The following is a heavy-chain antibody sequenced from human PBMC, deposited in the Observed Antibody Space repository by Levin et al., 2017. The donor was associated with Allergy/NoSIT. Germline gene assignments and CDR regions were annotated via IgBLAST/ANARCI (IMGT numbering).Heavy chain of an antibody. J-gene: IGHJ4*02. CDR3: ARGSSGWLIFDY. D-gene: IGHD6-19*01. Sequence: GGSLRLSCAASGFTFSSYGMHWVRQAPGKGLEWVAVIWYDGSNKYYADSVKGRFTISRDNSKNTLYLQMNSLRAEDTAVYYCARGSSGWLIFDYWGQGTLVTVSS. CDR2: IWYDGSNK. V-gene: IGHV3-33*01. CDR1: GFTFSSYG.